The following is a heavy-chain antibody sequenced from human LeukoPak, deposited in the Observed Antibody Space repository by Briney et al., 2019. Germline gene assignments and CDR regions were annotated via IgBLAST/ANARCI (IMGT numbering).Heavy chain of an antibody. CDR2: IRSKTNNYAT. CDR3: GRDLVAGSGSLGD. V-gene: IGHV3-73*01. CDR1: GFTFSGSA. J-gene: IGHJ4*02. Sequence: GGSLRLSCAASGFTFSGSAMHWVRQASGKGLEWVGRIRSKTNNYATAYAASVKDRFTISRDDSTNTAYLQMNSLRAEDTAAYYCGRDLVAGSGSLGDWGQGTQVTVSS. D-gene: IGHD3-10*01.